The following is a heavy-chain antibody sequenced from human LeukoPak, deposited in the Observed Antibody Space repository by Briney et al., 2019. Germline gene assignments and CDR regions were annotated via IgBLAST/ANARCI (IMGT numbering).Heavy chain of an antibody. J-gene: IGHJ6*03. CDR1: GGTFSSYA. D-gene: IGHD2/OR15-2a*01. CDR2: IIPIFGTA. V-gene: IGHV1-69*05. Sequence: ASVKVSCKASGGTFSSYAISWVRQAPGQGLEWMGRIIPIFGTANYAQKFQGRVTITTDESTSTAYMELSSLRSEDTAVYYCARDIDYLGYMDVWGKGTTVTVSS. CDR3: ARDIDYLGYMDV.